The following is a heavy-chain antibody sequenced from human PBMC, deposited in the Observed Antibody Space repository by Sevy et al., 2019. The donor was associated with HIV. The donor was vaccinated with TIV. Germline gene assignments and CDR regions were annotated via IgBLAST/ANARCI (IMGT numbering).Heavy chain of an antibody. CDR2: ISSSGSTI. CDR3: AREVDRLWSTGTYYYYGMDV. Sequence: GGSLRLSCAASGFTFSSYEMNWVRQAPGKGLEWVSYISSSGSTIYYADSVKGRFTISRDNAKNSLYLQMNSLRAEDTAVYYCAREVDRLWSTGTYYYYGMDVWGQGTTVTVSS. D-gene: IGHD5-18*01. CDR1: GFTFSSYE. J-gene: IGHJ6*02. V-gene: IGHV3-48*03.